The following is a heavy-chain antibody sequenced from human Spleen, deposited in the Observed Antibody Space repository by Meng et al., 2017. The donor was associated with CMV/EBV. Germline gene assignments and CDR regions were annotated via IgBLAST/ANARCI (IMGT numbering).Heavy chain of an antibody. D-gene: IGHD3-10*01. CDR2: IYSCGST. Sequence: GESLKISCAASGFTFSHNAMTWVRQAPGKGLEWVSVIYSCGSTYYADSVKGRFTISRDNSENTLYLQMKRLRVEDTAVYYCARAVGTMVRGVIDYWGQGTLVTVSS. V-gene: IGHV3-66*03. CDR3: ARAVGTMVRGVIDY. CDR1: GFTFSHNA. J-gene: IGHJ4*02.